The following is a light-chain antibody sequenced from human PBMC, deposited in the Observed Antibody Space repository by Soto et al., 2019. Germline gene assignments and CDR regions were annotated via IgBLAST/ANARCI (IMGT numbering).Light chain of an antibody. Sequence: EIVMTQSPATLSVSPGESATLSCRASQSLSSDLAWYQQKPGQAPRLLISDASTRATGIPARFTGSGSGTDFTLTISSLEPEDFAVYYCQQYGDSLLTFGGGTKVDIK. V-gene: IGKV3-15*01. CDR3: QQYGDSLLT. CDR2: DAS. J-gene: IGKJ4*01. CDR1: QSLSSD.